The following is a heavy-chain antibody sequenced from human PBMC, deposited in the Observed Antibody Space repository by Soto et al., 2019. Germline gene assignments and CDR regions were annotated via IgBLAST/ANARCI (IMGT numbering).Heavy chain of an antibody. J-gene: IGHJ4*02. CDR2: IYWDDNK. V-gene: IGHV2-5*02. CDR1: GFSLNTRAVG. CDR3: AHGAGWLFDY. Sequence: QITLEESGPALVKPTQTLTLTCTFSGFSLNTRAVGVGWIRQPPGKALEWLAFIYWDDNKYYSPSLKSRLTITKDTSKKQVVLTMTNTGPVDTATYYCAHGAGWLFDYWGQGTQVTVSS. D-gene: IGHD6-19*01.